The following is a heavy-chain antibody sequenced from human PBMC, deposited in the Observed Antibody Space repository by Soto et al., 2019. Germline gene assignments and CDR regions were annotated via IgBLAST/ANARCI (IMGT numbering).Heavy chain of an antibody. CDR1: GYTFTSYG. CDR2: ISAYNGNT. Sequence: ASVKVSCKASGYTFTSYGISWVRQAPGQGLEWMGWISAYNGNTNYAQKLQGRVTMTTDTSTSTAYMELRSLRSDDTAVYYCARDLGFPAKSSDFDYWGQGTLVTVSS. CDR3: ARDLGFPAKSSDFDY. D-gene: IGHD2-2*01. J-gene: IGHJ4*02. V-gene: IGHV1-18*01.